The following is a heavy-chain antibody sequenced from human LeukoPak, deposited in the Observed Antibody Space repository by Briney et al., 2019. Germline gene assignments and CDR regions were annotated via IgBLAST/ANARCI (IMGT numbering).Heavy chain of an antibody. CDR3: ARGGSGGYCPNWFDH. J-gene: IGHJ5*02. CDR2: MNPNSGNT. V-gene: IGHV1-8*01. CDR1: RYTFTSYE. D-gene: IGHD3-22*01. Sequence: ASVNVSPKASRYTFTSYEINTVGQATGQGLKWMGWMNPNSGNTGYTQKFQGRVTMTRNTSISTAYMELSSLRSEDTAVYFCARGGSGGYCPNWFDHWGQGTLVTVSS.